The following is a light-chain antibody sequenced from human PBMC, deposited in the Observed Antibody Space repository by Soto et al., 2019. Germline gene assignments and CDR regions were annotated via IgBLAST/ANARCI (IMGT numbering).Light chain of an antibody. CDR2: AAS. V-gene: IGKV1-39*01. CDR3: QQSYSTPYT. Sequence: DIQMTQSPSSLSASVGDRVTITCRASQSISSYLNWYQQKPGKAPKLLIYAASSLQSGVPSRFSGSGSGTDFTLTISSLQPEDFATDYCQQSYSTPYTFGQGTEVDIK. CDR1: QSISSY. J-gene: IGKJ2*01.